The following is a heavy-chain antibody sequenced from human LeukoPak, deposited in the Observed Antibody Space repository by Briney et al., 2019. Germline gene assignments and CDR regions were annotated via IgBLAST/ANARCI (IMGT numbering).Heavy chain of an antibody. CDR1: GYSISSGYY. CDR3: ARELREHGVFDI. CDR2: IYHSGST. D-gene: IGHD1-26*01. V-gene: IGHV4-38-2*02. Sequence: PSETLSLTCTVSGYSISSGYYWGWIRQPPGKGLEWIGSIYHSGSTYYNPSLKSRVTISVDTSKNQFSLKLSSVTAADTAVYYCARELREHGVFDIWGQGTMVTVSS. J-gene: IGHJ3*02.